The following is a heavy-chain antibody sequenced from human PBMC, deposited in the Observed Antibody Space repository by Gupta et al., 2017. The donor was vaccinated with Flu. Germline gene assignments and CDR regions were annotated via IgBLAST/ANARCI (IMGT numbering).Heavy chain of an antibody. Sequence: QVQLVQSGGGVVQPGRSLGLSCSVSGFTFRNYGVHGVRQAPGKGLEWVAVISHDGSNKYYADSVKGRFTISRDISKNTLYLRMNSLRPEDTAVYYCAKDRSRGTFFYFYGMDVWGQGTTVTVSS. CDR2: ISHDGSNK. CDR1: GFTFRNYG. J-gene: IGHJ6*02. CDR3: AKDRSRGTFFYFYGMDV. D-gene: IGHD3-16*02. V-gene: IGHV3-30*18.